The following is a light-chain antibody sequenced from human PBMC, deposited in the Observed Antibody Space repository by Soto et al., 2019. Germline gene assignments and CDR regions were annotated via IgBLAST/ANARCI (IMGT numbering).Light chain of an antibody. CDR3: QQLSLYPLT. V-gene: IGKV1-9*01. CDR1: QGISSY. CDR2: VTS. Sequence: STLSASVGDRVTLTCRASQGISSYLAWYQQKPGKAPKLLIYVTSTLQTGVPSRFSGSGSGADFTLTISSLQPEDSATYYCQQLSLYPLTFGGGTKVDIK. J-gene: IGKJ4*01.